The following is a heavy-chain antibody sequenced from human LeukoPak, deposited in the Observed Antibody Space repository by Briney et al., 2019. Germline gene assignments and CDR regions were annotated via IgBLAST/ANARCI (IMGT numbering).Heavy chain of an antibody. CDR3: ARVMNLGYCSSTSCYRGDAFDI. V-gene: IGHV3-7*01. Sequence: GGSLRLSCAASGFTFSSYWMSWVRQAPGKGLEWVANIKQDGSEKYYVDSVKGRFTISRDNAKNSLYLQMNSLRAEDTAVYYCARVMNLGYCSSTSCYRGDAFDIWGQGTMVTVPS. J-gene: IGHJ3*02. D-gene: IGHD2-2*02. CDR1: GFTFSSYW. CDR2: IKQDGSEK.